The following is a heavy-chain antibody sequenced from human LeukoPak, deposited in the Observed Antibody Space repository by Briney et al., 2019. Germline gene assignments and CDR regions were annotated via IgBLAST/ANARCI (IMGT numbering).Heavy chain of an antibody. CDR1: GGSFDSGSYY. CDR2: IYYSGST. CDR3: ARGSRVGHWFDR. J-gene: IGHJ5*02. V-gene: IGHV4-61*01. D-gene: IGHD4-23*01. Sequence: SETLSLTCTVSGGSFDSGSYYWSWVRQPPGKGLEWIGYIYYSGSTNYNPSLKTRVTISLDTSKNQFSLKLSSVTAADTAVYYCARGSRVGHWFDRWGQGTLVTVSS.